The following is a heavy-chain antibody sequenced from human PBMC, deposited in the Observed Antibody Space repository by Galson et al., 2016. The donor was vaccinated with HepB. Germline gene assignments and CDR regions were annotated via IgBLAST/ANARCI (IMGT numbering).Heavy chain of an antibody. J-gene: IGHJ5*02. CDR2: FDREAEEA. V-gene: IGHV1-24*01. D-gene: IGHD4-17*01. CDR1: GDALSDVS. Sequence: SVKVSCKVSGDALSDVSIHWVRQPPGKGLEWMGGFDREAEEAMYAQSFRGRVTMTADKSTNTAYMELSGLRSEDTAVYYCARDVTLVTTGWLDPWGQGTLVTVSS. CDR3: ARDVTLVTTGWLDP.